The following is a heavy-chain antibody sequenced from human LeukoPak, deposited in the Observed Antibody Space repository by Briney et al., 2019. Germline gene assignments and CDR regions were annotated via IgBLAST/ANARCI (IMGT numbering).Heavy chain of an antibody. Sequence: SETLSLTCTVSGGSLSSYYWSWIRQPAGKGLEWIGRIYTSGSTNYNPYLKSRVTMSVDTSKNQFSLKLSSVTAADTAVYYCARSGYCSSTSCYTRVRYFDYWGQGTLVTVSS. CDR1: GGSLSSYY. D-gene: IGHD2-2*02. V-gene: IGHV4-4*07. CDR2: IYTSGST. J-gene: IGHJ4*02. CDR3: ARSGYCSSTSCYTRVRYFDY.